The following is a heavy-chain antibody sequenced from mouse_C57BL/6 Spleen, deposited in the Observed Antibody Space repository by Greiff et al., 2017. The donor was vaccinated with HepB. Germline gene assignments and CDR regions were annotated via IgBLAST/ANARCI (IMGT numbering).Heavy chain of an antibody. CDR1: GYTFTSYW. V-gene: IGHV1-52*01. CDR2: IDPSDSDT. D-gene: IGHD1-1*01. Sequence: QVQLQQPGAELVRPGPSVKLSCKASGYTFTSYWMHWVKQSPIQGLEWIGNIDPSDSDTHYNQKFKDKATLTVDKSSSTAYMQLSRLTSEDSAVYYFTREGITTVSHFGCWGQSATLPVSS. J-gene: IGHJ2*01. CDR3: TREGITTVSHFGC.